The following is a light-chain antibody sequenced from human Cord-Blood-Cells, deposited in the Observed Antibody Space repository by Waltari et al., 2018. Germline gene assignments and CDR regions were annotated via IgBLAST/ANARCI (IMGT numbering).Light chain of an antibody. J-gene: IGKJ1*01. Sequence: AIRITQSPSSLSASTGDRVTITCRASQGISSYLAWYQQTPGKAPKLLIYAASTLQSGVPSRFSGSGSGTDFTLTISCLQSEDFATYYCQQYYSYPRTFGQGTKVEIK. CDR2: AAS. CDR3: QQYYSYPRT. CDR1: QGISSY. V-gene: IGKV1-8*01.